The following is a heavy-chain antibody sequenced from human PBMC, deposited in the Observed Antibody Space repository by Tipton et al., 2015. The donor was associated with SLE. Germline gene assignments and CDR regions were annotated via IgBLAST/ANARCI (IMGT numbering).Heavy chain of an antibody. D-gene: IGHD1-7*01. CDR3: TRGSRTWNSGYMDV. CDR1: GGTFRTGSYY. J-gene: IGHJ6*03. CDR2: MFYTGAS. Sequence: TLSLTCTVSGGTFRTGSYYWGWIRQSPGKGLEWIGDMFYTGASRYNPSLESRLTMSLDTSENQFSLRLTSVTAADTAMYYCTRGSRTWNSGYMDVWGRGTKVSVSS. V-gene: IGHV4-39*07.